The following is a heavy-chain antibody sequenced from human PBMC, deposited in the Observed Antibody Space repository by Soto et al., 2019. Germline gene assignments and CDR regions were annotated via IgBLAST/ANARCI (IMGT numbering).Heavy chain of an antibody. Sequence: GGSLRLSCAASGFTFSSYAMSWVRQAPGKGLEWVSAISGSGGSTYYADSVKGRFTISRDNSKNTLYLQMNSLRAEDTAVYYCAKVGVYLSGMAGMDVWGQGTTVTVSS. CDR1: GFTFSSYA. CDR3: AKVGVYLSGMAGMDV. J-gene: IGHJ6*02. V-gene: IGHV3-23*01. D-gene: IGHD3-3*01. CDR2: ISGSGGST.